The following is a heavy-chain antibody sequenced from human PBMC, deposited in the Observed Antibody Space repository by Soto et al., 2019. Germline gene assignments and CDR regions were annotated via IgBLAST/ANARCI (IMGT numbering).Heavy chain of an antibody. Sequence: SETLSLTCTVSGSDITTYYWSWLRQSPGKGLEWIGHIYDTGSTTYNPSLKSRVTISVDTSNKQFSLRLTSVTAADTAVYYCARCPIDHNWFDPWGQGTLVTVSS. CDR2: IYDTGST. CDR1: GSDITTYY. V-gene: IGHV4-59*01. D-gene: IGHD3-9*01. J-gene: IGHJ5*02. CDR3: ARCPIDHNWFDP.